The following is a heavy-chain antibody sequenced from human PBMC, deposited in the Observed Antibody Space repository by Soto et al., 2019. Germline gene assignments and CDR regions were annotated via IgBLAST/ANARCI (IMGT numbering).Heavy chain of an antibody. Sequence: PSETLSLTCSVSGGSVSSGSYYWSWIRQPPGKGLEWIGYVYYTGRTTYNPSLKSRVTVSMDRSKNQFSLELSSVTAADTAVYYCARDFDYFDYWGQGTLVTVSS. V-gene: IGHV4-61*01. J-gene: IGHJ4*02. CDR1: GGSVSSGSYY. CDR2: VYYTGRT. D-gene: IGHD3-9*01. CDR3: ARDFDYFDY.